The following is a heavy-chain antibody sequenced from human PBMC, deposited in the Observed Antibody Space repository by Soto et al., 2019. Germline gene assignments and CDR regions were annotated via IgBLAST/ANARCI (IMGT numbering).Heavy chain of an antibody. V-gene: IGHV3-74*01. J-gene: IGHJ6*02. D-gene: IGHD1-26*01. CDR3: AREEEPSGSYPYYYGMDV. CDR1: GFTFSSYW. CDR2: INSDGSST. Sequence: GGSLRLSCAASGFTFSSYWMHWFRQAPGKGLVWVSRINSDGSSTTYADSVKGRFTVSRDNAKNTLYLHMNSLRADDTAVYHCAREEEPSGSYPYYYGMDVWGQGTTVTVSS.